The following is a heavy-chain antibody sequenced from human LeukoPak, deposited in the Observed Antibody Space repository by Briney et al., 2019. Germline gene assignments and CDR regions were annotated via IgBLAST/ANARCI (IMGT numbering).Heavy chain of an antibody. Sequence: SETLFLTCSASGGSIAGSSDYWGWIRQPPGKGLEWIGSVYYIGITDYNPSLKSRVTISVDTSENKFSLNLTSVTAAATAVYYCARRSIAAAVDYWGQGTLVTVSS. D-gene: IGHD6-13*01. CDR2: VYYIGIT. CDR3: ARRSIAAAVDY. J-gene: IGHJ4*02. CDR1: GGSIAGSSDY. V-gene: IGHV4-39*01.